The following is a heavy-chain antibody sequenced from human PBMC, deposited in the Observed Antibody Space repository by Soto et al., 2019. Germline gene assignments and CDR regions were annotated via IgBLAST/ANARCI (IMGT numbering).Heavy chain of an antibody. CDR2: ISYDGSTE. CDR3: TKDDGYNDSTYYHYFGMDV. Sequence: GGSLRLSCAASGFTFSGYYVHWVRPAPGKGLEWVAVISYDGSTEYYADSVKGRFTISRDNSANRLFLQMNSLRPEDTAVYYCTKDDGYNDSTYYHYFGMDVWGQGTTVTVSS. CDR1: GFTFSGYY. J-gene: IGHJ6*02. V-gene: IGHV3-30*18. D-gene: IGHD5-12*01.